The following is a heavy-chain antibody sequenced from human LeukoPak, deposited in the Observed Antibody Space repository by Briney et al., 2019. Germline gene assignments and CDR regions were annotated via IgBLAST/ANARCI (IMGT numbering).Heavy chain of an antibody. Sequence: ASVKVSCKASGYTFSGYYMHWVRQAPGQGLEWMGWINPNSGGTNYAQKFQGRVTMTRDTSISTAYMELSKLRSDDTAVYYCARGYDILTGYYNHWGQGTLVTVSS. CDR2: INPNSGGT. V-gene: IGHV1-2*02. J-gene: IGHJ4*02. D-gene: IGHD3-9*01. CDR3: ARGYDILTGYYNH. CDR1: GYTFSGYY.